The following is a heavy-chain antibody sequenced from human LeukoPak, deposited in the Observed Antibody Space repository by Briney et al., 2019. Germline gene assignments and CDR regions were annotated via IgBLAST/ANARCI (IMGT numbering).Heavy chain of an antibody. V-gene: IGHV3-48*04. CDR2: ISSSGSTI. Sequence: PGGSLRLSCAASGFTFSSYGMTWVRQAPGKGLEWVSYISSSGSTIYYADSVKGRFTISRDNAKNSLYLQMNSLRAEDTAVYYCARERSTVTTLDYWGQGTLVTVSS. CDR3: ARERSTVTTLDY. J-gene: IGHJ4*02. CDR1: GFTFSSYG. D-gene: IGHD4-17*01.